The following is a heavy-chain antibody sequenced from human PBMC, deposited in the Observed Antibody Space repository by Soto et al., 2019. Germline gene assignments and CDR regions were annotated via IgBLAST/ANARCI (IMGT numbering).Heavy chain of an antibody. D-gene: IGHD3-22*01. CDR2: IYSSGST. CDR1: GGSISSYY. Sequence: PSETLSLTCTVSGGSISSYYWSWIRQPPGKGLEWIGYIYSSGSTNYNPSLKSRVTISVDTSKNQFSLKLTSVTATDTAVYICVGGYPWVGFDYSGQVPLVTVSS. J-gene: IGHJ4*02. CDR3: VGGYPWVGFDY. V-gene: IGHV4-4*08.